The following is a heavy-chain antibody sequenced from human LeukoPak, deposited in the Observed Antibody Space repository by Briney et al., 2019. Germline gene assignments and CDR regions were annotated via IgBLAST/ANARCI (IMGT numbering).Heavy chain of an antibody. D-gene: IGHD3-22*01. V-gene: IGHV3-33*01. J-gene: IGHJ4*02. CDR1: GFTFSTYG. Sequence: PGGSLRLSCAASGFTFSTYGMHWVRQAPGKGLEWVAVIWYDGSNKYYADSVKGRFTISRDNSKNTLYLQINSLRAEDTAVYYCARDSYYDYSGGDFDYWGQGTLVTVSS. CDR2: IWYDGSNK. CDR3: ARDSYYDYSGGDFDY.